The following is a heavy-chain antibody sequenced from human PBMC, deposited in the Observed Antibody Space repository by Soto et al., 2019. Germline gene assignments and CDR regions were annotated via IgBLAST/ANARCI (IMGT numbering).Heavy chain of an antibody. CDR1: GGSISSSSYY. CDR3: TRHSPRSNWFVDYYYGIDV. Sequence: SETLSLTCTVSGGSISSSSYYWGWIRQPPGKGLEWIGSIYYSGSTYYNPSLKSRVTISVDTSKNQFSLKLSSVTAADTAVYYCTRHSPRSNWFVDYYYGIDVWGQGTTVTVSS. V-gene: IGHV4-39*01. J-gene: IGHJ6*02. D-gene: IGHD6-13*01. CDR2: IYYSGST.